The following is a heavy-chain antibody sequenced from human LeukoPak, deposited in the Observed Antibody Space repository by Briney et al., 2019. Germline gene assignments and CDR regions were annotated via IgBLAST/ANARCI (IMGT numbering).Heavy chain of an antibody. Sequence: TGGSLRLSCAASGFTFRNYWMHWVRQAPGKWLVWVLRVKGDGSFTDYADSVKGRFTISRDNAKNTLYLQMYSLRAEDTAAYYCVRDGDDYNFDYWGQGSLVTVSS. J-gene: IGHJ4*02. CDR1: GFTFRNYW. D-gene: IGHD5-24*01. CDR2: VKGDGSFT. V-gene: IGHV3-74*01. CDR3: VRDGDDYNFDY.